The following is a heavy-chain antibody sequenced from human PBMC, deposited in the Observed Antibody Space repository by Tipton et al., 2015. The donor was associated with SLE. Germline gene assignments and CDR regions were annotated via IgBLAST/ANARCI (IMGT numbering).Heavy chain of an antibody. CDR3: ARGQEGSGCLDY. D-gene: IGHD1-26*01. J-gene: IGHJ4*02. V-gene: IGHV4-39*07. Sequence: LRLSCTVSGGSISSSSYYWGWIRQPPGKGLEWIGSIYYSGSTYYNPSLKSRVTISVDTSKNQFFLKLSSVTAADTAVYYCARGQEGSGCLDYWGQGTLVTVSS. CDR2: IYYSGST. CDR1: GGSISSSSYY.